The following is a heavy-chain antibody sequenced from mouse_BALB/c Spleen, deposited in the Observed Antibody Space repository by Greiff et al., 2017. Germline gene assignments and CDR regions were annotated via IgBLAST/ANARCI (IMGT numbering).Heavy chain of an antibody. J-gene: IGHJ4*01. CDR1: GFTFSDFY. V-gene: IGHV7-1*02. Sequence: EVKVVESGGGLVQPGGSLRLSCATSGFTFSDFYMEWVRQPPGKRLEWIAASRDKANDYSTEYSASVKVRFIVSSDTYKSILYLQMNALRAEDTAIYYCARDCYGSSYYYAMDYWGQGTSVTVSS. CDR3: ARDCYGSSYYYAMDY. D-gene: IGHD1-1*01. CDR2: SRDKANDYST.